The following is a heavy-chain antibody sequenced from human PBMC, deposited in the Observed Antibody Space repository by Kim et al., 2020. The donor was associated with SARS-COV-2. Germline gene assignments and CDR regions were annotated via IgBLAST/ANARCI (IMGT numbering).Heavy chain of an antibody. J-gene: IGHJ2*01. Sequence: NYNPPLKSRITMSVATSKNQFSLKLTSVIAADTAVYYCARHVSSYWYFDLWGRGTLVTVSS. V-gene: IGHV4-59*08. D-gene: IGHD2-8*01. CDR3: ARHVSSYWYFDL.